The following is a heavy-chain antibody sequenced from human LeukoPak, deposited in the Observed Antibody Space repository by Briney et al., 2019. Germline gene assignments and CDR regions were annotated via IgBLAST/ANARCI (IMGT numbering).Heavy chain of an antibody. J-gene: IGHJ4*02. Sequence: GGSLRLSCAASGFTFSSYAMSWVRQAPGKGLEWVSGISGSGGSTYYADSVKGRFTISRDNSKNTLYLQMNSLRAEDTAVYYCAKDRRKGELLYYFDYWGQGTLVTVSS. CDR3: AKDRRKGELLYYFDY. CDR2: ISGSGGST. V-gene: IGHV3-23*01. CDR1: GFTFSSYA. D-gene: IGHD1-26*01.